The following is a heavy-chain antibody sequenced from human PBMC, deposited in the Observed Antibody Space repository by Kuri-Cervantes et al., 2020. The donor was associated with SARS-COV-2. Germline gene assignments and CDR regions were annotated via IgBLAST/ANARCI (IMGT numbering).Heavy chain of an antibody. J-gene: IGHJ6*03. CDR3: ANLPAAINNYYYYYMDV. Sequence: GESLKISCAASGFTFSRYAMSWVRQAPGKGLEWVSAISGSGGSTYYADSVKGRFTISRDNSKNTLYLQMNSLRAEDTAVYYCANLPAAINNYYYYYMDVWGKGTTVTVSS. CDR2: ISGSGGST. D-gene: IGHD2-2*02. CDR1: GFTFSRYA. V-gene: IGHV3-23*01.